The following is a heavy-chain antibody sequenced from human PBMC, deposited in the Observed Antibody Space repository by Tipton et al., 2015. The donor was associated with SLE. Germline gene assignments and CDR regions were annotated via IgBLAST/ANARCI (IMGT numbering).Heavy chain of an antibody. CDR3: ARGSR. CDR2: IKEDGSEK. J-gene: IGHJ4*02. CDR1: GFTFTNYW. V-gene: IGHV3-7*01. Sequence: SLRLSCAASGFTFTNYWMGWVRQAPGKGLEWVANIKEDGSEKYYVDSVKGRFTISRDNAKDTLYLHMASLTADDTAIYFCARGSRWGQGTLVTVSS.